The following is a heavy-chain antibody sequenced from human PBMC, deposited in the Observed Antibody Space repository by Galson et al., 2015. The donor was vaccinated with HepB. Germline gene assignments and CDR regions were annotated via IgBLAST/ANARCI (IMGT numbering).Heavy chain of an antibody. D-gene: IGHD3-10*01. Sequence: SLRLSCAASGFTFSSYSMNWVRQAPGKGLEWVSYISSSSSTIYYADSVKGRFTISRDNAKNSLYLQMNSLRAEDTAVYYCARGAFYGSELFDYWGQGTLVTVSS. J-gene: IGHJ4*02. CDR3: ARGAFYGSELFDY. CDR2: ISSSSSTI. CDR1: GFTFSSYS. V-gene: IGHV3-48*04.